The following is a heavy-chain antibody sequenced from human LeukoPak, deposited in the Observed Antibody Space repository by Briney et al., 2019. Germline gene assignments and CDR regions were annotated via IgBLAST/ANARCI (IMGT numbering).Heavy chain of an antibody. CDR2: FDPEDGET. J-gene: IGHJ3*02. D-gene: IGHD2-21*02. Sequence: ASVKVSCKVSGYTLTELSMHWVRQAPGKGLEWMGGFDPEDGETIYAQKFQGRVTMTEDTSTDTAYMELSSLRSEDTAVYYCATRRAYCGGDCPWAFDIWGQGTMVTVSS. CDR3: ATRRAYCGGDCPWAFDI. CDR1: GYTLTELS. V-gene: IGHV1-24*01.